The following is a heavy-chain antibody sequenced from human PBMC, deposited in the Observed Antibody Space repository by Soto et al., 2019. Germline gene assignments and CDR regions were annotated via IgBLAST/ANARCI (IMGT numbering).Heavy chain of an antibody. CDR1: GYTFTSYY. J-gene: IGHJ5*02. V-gene: IGHV1-46*04. CDR3: ARELYYYDSSGYPPWFDP. D-gene: IGHD3-22*01. Sequence: ASVKVSCKASGYTFTSYYMHWVRQAPGQGLEWMGIINPSGGSTSYAQKLQGRVTMTRDTSTSTVYMELSSMRSEDTAVYYYARELYYYDSSGYPPWFDPWGQGTLVTVSS. CDR2: INPSGGST.